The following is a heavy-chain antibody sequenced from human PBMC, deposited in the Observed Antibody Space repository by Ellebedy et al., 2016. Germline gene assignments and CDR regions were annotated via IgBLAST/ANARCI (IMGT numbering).Heavy chain of an antibody. J-gene: IGHJ3*01. D-gene: IGHD1-14*01. CDR3: AGTTLVPVAMGAFDV. Sequence: GESLKISCEASGFTFSDYWMGWVRHCPAKGLEWVANIRQDESDTYYVESVKGRFAISRDNTKNSLSLEMNSLRGEDTTMYYCAGTTLVPVAMGAFDVWGRGTMVTVSS. V-gene: IGHV3-7*03. CDR2: IRQDESDT. CDR1: GFTFSDYW.